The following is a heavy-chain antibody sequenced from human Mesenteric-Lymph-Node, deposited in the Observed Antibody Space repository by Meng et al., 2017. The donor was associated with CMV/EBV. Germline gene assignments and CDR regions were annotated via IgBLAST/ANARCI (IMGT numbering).Heavy chain of an antibody. V-gene: IGHV3-66*02. CDR1: GFNFKTYD. CDR3: ARGGGYYSIDY. Sequence: GESLKISCATSGFNFKTYDMIWVRQVPGKGLEWVSVIYSDGRTYYADSVKGRFTISRDNSKNTLDLQMNSLRAEDTAVYYCARGGGYYSIDYWGQGTLVTVSS. CDR2: IYSDGRT. J-gene: IGHJ4*02. D-gene: IGHD3-22*01.